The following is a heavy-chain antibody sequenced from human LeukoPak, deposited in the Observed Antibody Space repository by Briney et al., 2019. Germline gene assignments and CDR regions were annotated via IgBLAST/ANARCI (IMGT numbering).Heavy chain of an antibody. CDR3: ARVTYGSGSYSRFDY. D-gene: IGHD3-10*01. CDR2: IYYSGST. V-gene: IGHV4-59*01. CDR1: GGSISSYY. J-gene: IGHJ4*02. Sequence: SETLSLTCTVSGGSISSYYWSWIRHPPGKGLEWIGYIYYSGSTNYNPSLKSRITISVDTSKNQFSLKLSSVTAADTAVYYCARVTYGSGSYSRFDYWGQGTLVTVSS.